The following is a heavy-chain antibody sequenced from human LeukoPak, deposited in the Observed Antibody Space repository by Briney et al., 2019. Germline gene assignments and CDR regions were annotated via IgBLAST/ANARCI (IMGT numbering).Heavy chain of an antibody. CDR2: INPNSGGT. CDR3: ARDGATMVRGVHFDY. V-gene: IGHV1-2*02. J-gene: IGHJ4*02. D-gene: IGHD3-10*01. CDR1: GYTFTGYY. Sequence: ASVKVSCKASGYTFTGYYMHWVRQAPGQGLEWMGWINPNSGGTNYAQKFQGRVTMTRDTSISTAYMELSRLRSDDTAVYYCARDGATMVRGVHFDYWGQGTLVTVSS.